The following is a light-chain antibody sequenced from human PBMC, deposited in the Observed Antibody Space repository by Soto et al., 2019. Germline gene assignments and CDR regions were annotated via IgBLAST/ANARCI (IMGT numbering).Light chain of an antibody. CDR2: GAS. J-gene: IGKJ1*01. CDR3: QQYDNWPWT. V-gene: IGKV3-15*01. Sequence: EIMMTQSPATLSVSPGEGATLSCRASQSISNNLAWYQQKPGQAPRFLIYGASTRATGIPARFSGSGSGTEFTLTISSLQSGDFAVYYCQQYDNWPWTLGQGTKVEIK. CDR1: QSISNN.